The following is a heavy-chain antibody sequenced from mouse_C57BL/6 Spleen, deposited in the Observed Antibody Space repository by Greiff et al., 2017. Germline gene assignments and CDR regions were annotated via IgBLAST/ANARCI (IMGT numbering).Heavy chain of an antibody. V-gene: IGHV5-6*01. Sequence: EVMLVESGGDLVKPGGSLKLSCAASGFTFSSYGMSWVRQTPDKRLEWVATISSGGSYTYYPDSVKGRFTISSDNAKNTLYLQMSSLKSEDTPMYYCARHRKNSSGPVGYWGQGTTLTVSS. J-gene: IGHJ2*01. CDR1: GFTFSSYG. D-gene: IGHD3-2*02. CDR3: ARHRKNSSGPVGY. CDR2: ISSGGSYT.